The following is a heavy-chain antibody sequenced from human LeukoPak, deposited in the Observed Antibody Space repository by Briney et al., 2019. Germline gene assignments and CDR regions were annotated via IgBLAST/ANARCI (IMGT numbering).Heavy chain of an antibody. V-gene: IGHV3-23*05. CDR2: IGRDNQP. J-gene: IGHJ6*02. D-gene: IGHD3-10*02. CDR3: ARQLHYYVATDV. CDR1: GFTFSAYA. Sequence: GGSLRLSCGASGFTFSAYAMTWVRKAPGQGLEWVASIGRDNQPHYSESVKGRFAISADNSKSILFLQLNSLRAEDTALYYCARQLHYYVATDVWGQGTTVTVSS.